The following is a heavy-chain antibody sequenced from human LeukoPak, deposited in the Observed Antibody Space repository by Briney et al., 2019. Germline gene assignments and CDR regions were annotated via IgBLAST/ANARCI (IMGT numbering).Heavy chain of an antibody. CDR2: IHYSGNN. CDR1: GGSISTYW. V-gene: IGHV4-59*01. D-gene: IGHD3-9*01. J-gene: IGHJ4*02. Sequence: SETLSPTCTVSGGSISTYWWTWIRQPPGKGLEWLGYIHYSGNNNYNPSLKSRLTMSVDTSKNHFSLNLNSVTAADTAVYYCARGYFDWLSFDYWGQGVLVAVSS. CDR3: ARGYFDWLSFDY.